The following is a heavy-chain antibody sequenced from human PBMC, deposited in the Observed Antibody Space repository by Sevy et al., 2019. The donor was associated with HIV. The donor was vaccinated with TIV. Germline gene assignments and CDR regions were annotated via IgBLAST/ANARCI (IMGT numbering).Heavy chain of an antibody. J-gene: IGHJ4*02. CDR1: GGSISSYY. Sequence: LETLSLTCTVSGGSISSYYWSWIRQPPGKGLEWIGYIYYSGSTNYNPSLKSRVTISVDTSKNQFSLKLSSVTAADTAVYYCARSDCTNGVCYDYWGQGTLVTVSS. V-gene: IGHV4-59*01. CDR3: ARSDCTNGVCYDY. D-gene: IGHD2-8*01. CDR2: IYYSGST.